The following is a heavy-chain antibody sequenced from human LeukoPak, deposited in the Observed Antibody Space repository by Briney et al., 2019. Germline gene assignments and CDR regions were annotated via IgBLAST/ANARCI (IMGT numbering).Heavy chain of an antibody. V-gene: IGHV4-39*01. J-gene: IGHJ4*02. CDR2: MYYSGGT. CDR1: GFPLISYN. Sequence: PGGSLRLSCAASGFPLISYNMNWFRQPPGKGLEWIGSMYYSGGTYYNPSLKSRVTISVDTSKNHFSLKLSSMTAADTAVYYCARHEGGYYPLPDNAWGQGTLVTVSS. CDR3: ARHEGGYYPLPDNA. D-gene: IGHD3-22*01.